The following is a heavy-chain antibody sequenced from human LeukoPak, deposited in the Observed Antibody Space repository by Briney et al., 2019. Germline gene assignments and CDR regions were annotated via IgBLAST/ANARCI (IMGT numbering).Heavy chain of an antibody. V-gene: IGHV1-69*02. J-gene: IGHJ4*02. Sequence: SVKVSCKASGGTFSSYTISWVRQAPGQGLEWMGGIIPILGIANYAQKFQGRVTITADKSTSTAYMELSSLRSEDTAVYYCARMLGASYYDFWSGPDPYYFDYWGQGTLVTVSS. CDR2: IIPILGIA. CDR1: GGTFSSYT. D-gene: IGHD3-3*01. CDR3: ARMLGASYYDFWSGPDPYYFDY.